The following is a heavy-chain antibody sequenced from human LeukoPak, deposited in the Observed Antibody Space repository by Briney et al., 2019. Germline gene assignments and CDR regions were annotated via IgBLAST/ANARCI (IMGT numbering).Heavy chain of an antibody. J-gene: IGHJ6*03. CDR1: GFTFSSYS. CDR2: ISSSSSYI. D-gene: IGHD2-21*02. CDR3: AGVAPYCGGDCYSGYYYYYMDV. V-gene: IGHV3-21*01. Sequence: GGSLRLSCAASGFTFSSYSMNWVRQAPGKGLEWVSSISSSSSYIYYADSVKGRFTISRDNAKNSLYLQMNSLRAGDTAVYYCAGVAPYCGGDCYSGYYYYYMDVWGKGTTVTISS.